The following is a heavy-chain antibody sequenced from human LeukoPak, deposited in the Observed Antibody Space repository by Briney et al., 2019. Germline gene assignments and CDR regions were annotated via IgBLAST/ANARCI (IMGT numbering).Heavy chain of an antibody. CDR2: IIPIFGTA. CDR1: GGTFSSYA. V-gene: IGHV1-69*13. CDR3: AREEGVYSGSYYVFDY. D-gene: IGHD1-26*01. J-gene: IGHJ4*02. Sequence: SVKVSCKASGGTFSSYAISWERQAPGQGLEWMGGIIPIFGTANYAQKFQGRVTITADESTSTAYMELSSLRSEDTAVYYCAREEGVYSGSYYVFDYWGQGTLVTVSS.